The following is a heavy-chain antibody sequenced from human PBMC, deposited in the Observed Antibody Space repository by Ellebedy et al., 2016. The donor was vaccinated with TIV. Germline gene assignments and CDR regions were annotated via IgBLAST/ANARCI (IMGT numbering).Heavy chain of an antibody. J-gene: IGHJ4*02. D-gene: IGHD1-26*01. CDR3: ARGRSVGSHPFDN. Sequence: AASVKVSCKATGYILTGYSMHWVRQAPGQGLEWMGVMNPYGGNTLNPQKFQGRVKVTRDTSTSTIYMELSSLTSDDTAVYYCARGRSVGSHPFDNWGQGTLVNVSS. CDR1: GYILTGYS. CDR2: MNPYGGNT. V-gene: IGHV1-46*01.